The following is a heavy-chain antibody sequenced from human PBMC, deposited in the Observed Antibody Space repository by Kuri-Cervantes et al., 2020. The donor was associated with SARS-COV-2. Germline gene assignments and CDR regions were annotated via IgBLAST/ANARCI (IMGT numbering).Heavy chain of an antibody. V-gene: IGHV3-30*02. J-gene: IGHJ4*02. D-gene: IGHD2-2*01. Sequence: LSLTCAASGFTFSSYGMHWVRQAPGKGLEWVAFIRYDGSNKYYADSVKGRFTISRDNSKNTLYLQMNSLRAEDTAVYYCARPPRGLLSWFDYWGQGTLVTVSS. CDR3: ARPPRGLLSWFDY. CDR1: GFTFSSYG. CDR2: IRYDGSNK.